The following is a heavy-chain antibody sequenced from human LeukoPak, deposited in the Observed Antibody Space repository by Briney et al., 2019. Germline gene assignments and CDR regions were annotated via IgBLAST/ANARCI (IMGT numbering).Heavy chain of an antibody. D-gene: IGHD1-14*01. CDR3: ARGPPLTFDHTPEGYYHYYMDV. CDR1: GGTFSSFA. V-gene: IGHV1-69*13. CDR2: IIPIFATT. Sequence: ASVKVSCKASGGTFSSFAIAWVRQAPGQGLEWMAGIIPIFATTNYAQEFQGRVSLTADESTSTVYMELSSLGYDDTAVYYCARGPPLTFDHTPEGYYHYYMDVWGEGTTVTISS. J-gene: IGHJ6*03.